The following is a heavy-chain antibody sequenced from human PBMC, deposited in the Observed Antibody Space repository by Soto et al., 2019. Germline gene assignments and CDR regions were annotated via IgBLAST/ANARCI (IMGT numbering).Heavy chain of an antibody. Sequence: GGSLRLSWAASGFTFSSYAIHWVRQAPGKGLEWVAVKSYDGSNKYYADSVKGRFTISRDNSKNTLYLQMNSLRAEDTAVYYCARDSSSWYCCGMDVWGQGTTVTVPS. CDR2: KSYDGSNK. D-gene: IGHD6-13*01. CDR3: ARDSSSWYCCGMDV. J-gene: IGHJ6*02. V-gene: IGHV3-30-3*01. CDR1: GFTFSSYA.